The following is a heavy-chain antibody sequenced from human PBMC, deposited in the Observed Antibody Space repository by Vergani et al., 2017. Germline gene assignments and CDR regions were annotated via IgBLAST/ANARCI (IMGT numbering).Heavy chain of an antibody. J-gene: IGHJ6*02. D-gene: IGHD3-22*01. CDR2: ISAYNGNT. CDR3: ARDHVEGAYYYDSSGYYLYYYYGMDV. V-gene: IGHV1-18*01. Sequence: QVQLVQSGAEVKKPGASVKVSCKASGYTFTSYGISWVRQAPGHGLEWMGGISAYNGNTNYAQKLQGRVTMTKDTSTSTAYMELRSLRSDDTAVYYCARDHVEGAYYYDSSGYYLYYYYGMDVWGQGTTVTVSS. CDR1: GYTFTSYG.